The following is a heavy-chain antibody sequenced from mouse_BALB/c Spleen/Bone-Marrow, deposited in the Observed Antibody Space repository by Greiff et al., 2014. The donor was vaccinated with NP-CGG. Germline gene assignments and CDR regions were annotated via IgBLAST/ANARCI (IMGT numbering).Heavy chain of an antibody. CDR1: GYTFTSYW. J-gene: IGHJ2*01. CDR3: ARHYRSYFDY. D-gene: IGHD2-14*01. Sequence: QVHVQQSGAELAKPGASVKMSCKASGYTFTSYWMHWVKQRPGQGLEWIGYINPSTGYTEYNQKFKDKATLTADKSSSTAYMQLSSLTSEDSAVYYCARHYRSYFDYWGQGTTLTVSS. V-gene: IGHV1-7*01. CDR2: INPSTGYT.